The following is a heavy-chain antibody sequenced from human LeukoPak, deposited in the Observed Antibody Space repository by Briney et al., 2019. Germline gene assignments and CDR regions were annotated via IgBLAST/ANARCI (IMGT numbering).Heavy chain of an antibody. CDR3: ARRDCTSTTCYAGSYYFDY. J-gene: IGHJ4*02. D-gene: IGHD2-2*01. CDR2: IYYSGSS. Sequence: KASETLSLTCSVFGGSISSSSYYWGWIRQPPGKGLEWIGSIYYSGSSYYNPSLKSRVTISVDTSKSQFSLKLTSVTAADTAVYYCARRDCTSTTCYAGSYYFDYWGQGTLVTVSS. CDR1: GGSISSSSYY. V-gene: IGHV4-39*01.